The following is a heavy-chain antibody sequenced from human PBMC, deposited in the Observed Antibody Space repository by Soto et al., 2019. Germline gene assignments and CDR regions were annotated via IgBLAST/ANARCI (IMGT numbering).Heavy chain of an antibody. CDR3: ARVTENYYYYYGMDV. J-gene: IGHJ6*02. Sequence: ASVKVSCKASGGTFSSYAISWVRQAPGQGLEWMGGIIPIFGTANYAQKFQGRVTITADESTSTAYMELSSLRSEDTAVYYCARVTENYYYYYGMDVWGQGTTVTVSS. D-gene: IGHD2-21*02. CDR1: GGTFSSYA. V-gene: IGHV1-69*13. CDR2: IIPIFGTA.